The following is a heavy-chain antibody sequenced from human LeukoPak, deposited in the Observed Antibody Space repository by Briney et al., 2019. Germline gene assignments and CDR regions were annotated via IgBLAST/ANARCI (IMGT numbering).Heavy chain of an antibody. CDR1: GFTVSSSY. D-gene: IGHD2-15*01. CDR2: IYSGGTT. Sequence: GGSLRLSCAASGFTVSSSYMSWVRQAPGKGLEWVSVIYSGGTTYYADSVKGRFTISRDNSKNTRYLQMNSLRIEDTAVFYCARGGGGHYGDYGGRGTLVTVS. V-gene: IGHV3-66*02. CDR3: ARGGGGHYGDY. J-gene: IGHJ4*02.